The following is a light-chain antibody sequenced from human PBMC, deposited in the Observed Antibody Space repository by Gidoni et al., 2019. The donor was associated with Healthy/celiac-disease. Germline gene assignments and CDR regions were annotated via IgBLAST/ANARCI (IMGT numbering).Light chain of an antibody. V-gene: IGLV3-1*01. CDR3: QVWDSSTVV. Sequence: SYELTQPPSVSVSPGQTASITCSGDKLGDKYACWYQQKPGKSPVLVIYQDSKRPSGIPERFSGSNSGNTATLTISGTQAMDEADYYCQVWDSSTVVFGGGTKLTVL. J-gene: IGLJ2*01. CDR1: KLGDKY. CDR2: QDS.